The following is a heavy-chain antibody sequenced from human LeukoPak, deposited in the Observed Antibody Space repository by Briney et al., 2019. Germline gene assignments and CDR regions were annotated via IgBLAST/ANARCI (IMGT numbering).Heavy chain of an antibody. V-gene: IGHV1-18*01. CDR2: ISAYNGNT. CDR1: GYTFTSYG. CDR3: VTGIYNGWYYFDS. J-gene: IGHJ4*02. D-gene: IGHD6-19*01. Sequence: ASVKVSCKASGYTFTSYGISWVRQAPGQGLEWMGWISAYNGNTNYAQKLQGRVTMTTDTSTSTAYMELSRLRSDDTAVYYCVTGIYNGWYYFDSWGQRTLVTVSS.